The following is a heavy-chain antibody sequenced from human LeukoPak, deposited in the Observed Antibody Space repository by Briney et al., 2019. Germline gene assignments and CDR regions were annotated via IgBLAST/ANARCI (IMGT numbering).Heavy chain of an antibody. D-gene: IGHD1-26*01. CDR3: ARGGGMGYYYYYMDV. CDR2: INHSGST. V-gene: IGHV4-34*01. J-gene: IGHJ6*03. CDR1: GGSFSGYY. Sequence: SETLSLTCAVYGGSFSGYYWSWIRQPPGKGLEWIGEINHSGSTNYNPSLKSRVTISVDTSKNQFSLKLSSVTAADTAVYYCARGGGMGYYYYYMDVWGKGTTVTVSS.